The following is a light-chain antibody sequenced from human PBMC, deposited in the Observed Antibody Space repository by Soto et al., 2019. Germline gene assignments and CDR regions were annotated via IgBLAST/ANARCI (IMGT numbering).Light chain of an antibody. CDR3: CSYAGSYTFV. V-gene: IGLV2-11*01. J-gene: IGLJ1*01. CDR2: DVS. CDR1: SSDVGGYNY. Sequence: QSALTQPRSVSGSPGQSVTISCTGTSSDVGGYNYVSWYQQHPGKAPKLMIYDVSKRPSGVPDRFSGSKSRNTASLTISGLQAEDEADYYCCSYAGSYTFVLGTGTKLTVL.